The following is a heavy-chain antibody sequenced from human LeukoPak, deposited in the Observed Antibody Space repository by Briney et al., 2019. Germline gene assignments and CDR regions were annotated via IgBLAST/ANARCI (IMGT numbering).Heavy chain of an antibody. J-gene: IGHJ4*02. V-gene: IGHV3-73*01. CDR1: GFTFSDSA. CDR2: VRSEANSYAT. CDR3: TRRSRVDDYGED. Sequence: GGSLRLSCAASGFTFSDSAMHWVRQASGKGLEWVGRVRSEANSYATSYAASVKGRFTISRDDSKNTAYLQMDSLKTEDTAVYYCTRRSRVDDYGEDWGQGALVTVSS. D-gene: IGHD4-17*01.